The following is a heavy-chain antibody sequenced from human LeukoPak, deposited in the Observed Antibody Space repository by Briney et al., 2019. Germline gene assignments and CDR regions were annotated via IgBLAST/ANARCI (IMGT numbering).Heavy chain of an antibody. V-gene: IGHV1-2*02. D-gene: IGHD1-20*01. J-gene: IGHJ4*02. CDR2: INPNSGGT. CDR3: ARSRLTGTPPMGY. CDR1: GYTFTSYG. Sequence: ASVKVSCKASGYTFTSYGISWVRQAPGQGLEWMGWINPNSGGTNYAQKFQGRVTMTRDTSISTAYMELSRLRSDDTAVYYCARSRLTGTPPMGYWGQGTLVTVSS.